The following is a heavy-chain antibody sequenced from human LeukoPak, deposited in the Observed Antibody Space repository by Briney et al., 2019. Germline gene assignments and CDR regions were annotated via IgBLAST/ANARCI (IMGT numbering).Heavy chain of an antibody. CDR1: GGSISSYY. Sequence: SETLSLTCTVSGGSISSYYWNWIRQPPGKGLEWSGNIYYSGGTNYNPSLKSRVTISLDTFKNQFSLKLSSVTAADTAVYYCAGASLYYDSSGQRTFDIWGQGTMVTVSS. CDR3: AGASLYYDSSGQRTFDI. V-gene: IGHV4-59*01. J-gene: IGHJ3*02. D-gene: IGHD3-22*01. CDR2: IYYSGGT.